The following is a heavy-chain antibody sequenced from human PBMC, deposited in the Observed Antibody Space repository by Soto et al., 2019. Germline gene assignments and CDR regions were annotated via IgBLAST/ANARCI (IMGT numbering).Heavy chain of an antibody. CDR2: IYPGDSNT. Sequence: GESLKISCKGSGYNFNIYGIGWVRQMPGKGLEWIGIIYPGDSNTRYSPSFQGQVTISADKSISTAYLQWSSLKASDTAMYYCARTSTNWFDPWGQGTLVTVSS. J-gene: IGHJ5*02. CDR1: GYNFNIYG. CDR3: ARTSTNWFDP. V-gene: IGHV5-51*01. D-gene: IGHD4-17*01.